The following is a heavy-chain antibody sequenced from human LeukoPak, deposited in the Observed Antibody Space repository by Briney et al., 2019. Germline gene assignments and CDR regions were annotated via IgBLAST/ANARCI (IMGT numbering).Heavy chain of an antibody. CDR3: ARHVAYSRLNNAFDI. Sequence: SETLSLTCAVYGGSFSGYYWSWIRQPPGKGLEWIGSIYYSGSTYYNPSLKSRVTISVDTSKNQFSLKLSSVTAADTAVYYCARHVAYSRLNNAFDIWGQGTMVTVSS. J-gene: IGHJ3*02. CDR2: IYYSGST. D-gene: IGHD6-13*01. V-gene: IGHV4-34*01. CDR1: GGSFSGYY.